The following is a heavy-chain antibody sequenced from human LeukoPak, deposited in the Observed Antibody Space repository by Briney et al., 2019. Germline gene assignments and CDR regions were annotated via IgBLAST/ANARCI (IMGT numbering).Heavy chain of an antibody. CDR1: GFTFGDYA. V-gene: IGHV3-49*03. D-gene: IGHD2-21*02. J-gene: IGHJ5*02. CDR2: IRSKAYGGTT. Sequence: GGSLRLSCTASGFTFGDYAMSWFRQAPGKGLEWVGFIRSKAYGGTTEYAASVKGRFTISRDDSKSIAYLQMNSLKTEDTAVYYCTRGCGGDCYDYFDPWGQGTLVTASS. CDR3: TRGCGGDCYDYFDP.